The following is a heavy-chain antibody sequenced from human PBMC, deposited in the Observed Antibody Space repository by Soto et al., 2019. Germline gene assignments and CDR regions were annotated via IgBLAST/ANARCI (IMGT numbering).Heavy chain of an antibody. D-gene: IGHD2-2*02. CDR2: IYYSGST. Sequence: QVQLQESGPGLVKPSQTLSLTCTVSGGSITSGGYYWSWIRQPPGKGLEWIGCIYYSGSTYYNPSLLSRVTKSVDTSKNRYALQLSSPTAEDRAVCCRARGYCSSTSCYSRKFNWYFDLGGRGTLV. J-gene: IGHJ2*01. V-gene: IGHV4-31*03. CDR3: ARGYCSSTSCYSRKFNWYFDL. CDR1: GGSITSGGYY.